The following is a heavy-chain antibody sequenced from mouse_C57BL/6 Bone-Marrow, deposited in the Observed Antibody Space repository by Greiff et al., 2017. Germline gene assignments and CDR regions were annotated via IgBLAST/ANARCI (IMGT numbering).Heavy chain of an antibody. CDR2: IDPENGDT. V-gene: IGHV14-4*01. D-gene: IGHD2-4*01. CDR1: GFNIKDDY. J-gene: IGHJ3*01. CDR3: TFDYDYGEESGFAY. Sequence: VQLQQSGAELVRPGASVKLSCTASGFNIKDDYMHWVKQRPEQGLEWIGWIDPENGDTEYASKFQGKATITADTSSNTAYLQLSRLTSEDTAVYYCTFDYDYGEESGFAYWGQGTLVTVSA.